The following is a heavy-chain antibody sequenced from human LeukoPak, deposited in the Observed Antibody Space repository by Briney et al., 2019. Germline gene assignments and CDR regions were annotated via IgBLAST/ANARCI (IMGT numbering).Heavy chain of an antibody. D-gene: IGHD2-15*01. J-gene: IGHJ3*02. V-gene: IGHV4-59*01. Sequence: SETLSLTCTVSSGSIGTYYWSWIRQPPGKGLEWIGYIYYSGSTNYNPSLKSRVTISVDTSKNQFSLKLSSVTAADTAVYYCASDYCSGGSCYSDYAFDIWGQGTMVTVST. CDR2: IYYSGST. CDR3: ASDYCSGGSCYSDYAFDI. CDR1: SGSIGTYY.